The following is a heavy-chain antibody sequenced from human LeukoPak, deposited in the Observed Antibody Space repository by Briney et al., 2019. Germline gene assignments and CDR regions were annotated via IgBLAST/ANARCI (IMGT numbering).Heavy chain of an antibody. Sequence: SETLSLTCAVYGGSFSGYYWSWIRQPPGKGLEWIGEINHSGSTNYNPPLKSRITISVDTSKNQFSLKLSSVTAADTAVYYCARGVDYFDYWGQGTLVTVSS. CDR1: GGSFSGYY. J-gene: IGHJ4*02. V-gene: IGHV4-34*01. D-gene: IGHD2-15*01. CDR3: ARGVDYFDY. CDR2: INHSGST.